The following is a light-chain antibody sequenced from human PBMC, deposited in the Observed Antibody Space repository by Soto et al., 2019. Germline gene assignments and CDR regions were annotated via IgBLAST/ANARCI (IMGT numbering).Light chain of an antibody. CDR1: QSINTW. Sequence: DIQMTQSPSTLSASLGDRVTITCRASQSINTWLAWYQQKPGKAPKLLIYKASSLESGVPSRFSGSGSGTEFTLTISSLQPDDFATYYCKQYDSYWTFGQGTKVEIE. V-gene: IGKV1-5*03. CDR3: KQYDSYWT. J-gene: IGKJ1*01. CDR2: KAS.